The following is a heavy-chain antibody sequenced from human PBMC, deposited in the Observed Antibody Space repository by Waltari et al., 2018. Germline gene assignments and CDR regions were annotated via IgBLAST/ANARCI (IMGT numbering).Heavy chain of an antibody. CDR1: GYPFTDYS. Sequence: EFQLVQSGAEVKKPGATVKIPRTPSGYPFTDYSIHWVQKAPGKGLEWMGRVDPEDGETIYAEKFQGRVTITADTSTDTAYMELSSLRSEDTAVYYCATVGGRVGLLSFDYWGQGTLVTVSS. CDR3: ATVGGRVGLLSFDY. J-gene: IGHJ4*02. V-gene: IGHV1-69-2*01. CDR2: VDPEDGET. D-gene: IGHD1-26*01.